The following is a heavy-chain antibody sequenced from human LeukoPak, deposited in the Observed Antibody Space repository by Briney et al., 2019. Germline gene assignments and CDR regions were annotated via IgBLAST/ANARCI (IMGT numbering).Heavy chain of an antibody. D-gene: IGHD3-3*01. CDR2: ISAYNGNT. V-gene: IGHV1-18*01. Sequence: ASVKVSCKASGYTFTSYGISWVRQAPGQGLEWMGYISAYNGNTNYAQKLQGRVTMTTDTTTSTAYMELRSLRSDDTAVYYCARDAYDFWSVAHMDVWGKGTTVTVSS. J-gene: IGHJ6*03. CDR3: ARDAYDFWSVAHMDV. CDR1: GYTFTSYG.